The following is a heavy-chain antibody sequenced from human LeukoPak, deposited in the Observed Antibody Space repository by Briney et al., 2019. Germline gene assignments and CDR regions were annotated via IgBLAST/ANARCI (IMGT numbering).Heavy chain of an antibody. CDR3: ARRDYYSSGSFV. D-gene: IGHD3-10*01. V-gene: IGHV4-39*01. Sequence: PSETLSLTCTVSGGSLSSSSYYWGWIRQPPGKGLEWIGSIYYSGSTYYNPSLKSRVTISVDTSKNQFSLKLSSVTAADTAVYYCARRDYYSSGSFVWGKGTTVTVSS. CDR2: IYYSGST. J-gene: IGHJ6*04. CDR1: GGSLSSSSYY.